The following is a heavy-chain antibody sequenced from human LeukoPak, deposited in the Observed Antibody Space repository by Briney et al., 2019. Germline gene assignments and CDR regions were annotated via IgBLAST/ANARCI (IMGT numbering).Heavy chain of an antibody. CDR2: IYYSEST. V-gene: IGHV4-59*01. CDR1: GGSISSYY. Sequence: SEILSLTCTVSGGSISSYYWSWIRQPPGKGLEWIGYIYYSESTNYNPSLKSRVTISVDTSKNQFSLKLSSVTAADTAVYYCAREQSEYFQHWGQGTLVTVSS. CDR3: AREQSEYFQH. D-gene: IGHD4-11*01. J-gene: IGHJ1*01.